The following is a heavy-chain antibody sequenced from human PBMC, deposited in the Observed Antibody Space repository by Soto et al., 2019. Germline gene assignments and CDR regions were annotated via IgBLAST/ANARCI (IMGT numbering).Heavy chain of an antibody. Sequence: SETLSLTCTVSGASINSGDSYWSWIRQPPGKGLEWIGYIYYSGSTYYNPSLKSRVSISVDTSKNHFSLRLSSVTAADTAVFYCARSYDFWSGYFPSRYHDGLDVWGPGIAVTVSS. CDR3: ARSYDFWSGYFPSRYHDGLDV. J-gene: IGHJ6*02. D-gene: IGHD3-3*01. V-gene: IGHV4-30-4*01. CDR2: IYYSGST. CDR1: GASINSGDSY.